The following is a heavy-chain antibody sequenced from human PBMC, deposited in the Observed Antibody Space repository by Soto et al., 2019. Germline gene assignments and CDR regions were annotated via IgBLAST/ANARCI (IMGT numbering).Heavy chain of an antibody. D-gene: IGHD5-18*01. V-gene: IGHV3-23*01. Sequence: EVQLLESGGGLVQPGGSLRLSCAASGFTFSSYAMSWVRQAPGKGLEWVSAISGSGGSTYYADSVKGRFTISRDNSKNTLYLQMNSLRAEYTAVYYCAKGWGSYGYSSYFDYWGQGTLVTVSS. CDR1: GFTFSSYA. J-gene: IGHJ4*02. CDR3: AKGWGSYGYSSYFDY. CDR2: ISGSGGST.